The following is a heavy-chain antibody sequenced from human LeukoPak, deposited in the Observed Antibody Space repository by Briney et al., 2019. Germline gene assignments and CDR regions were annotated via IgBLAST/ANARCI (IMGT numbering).Heavy chain of an antibody. CDR3: AKGGPQFFDY. CDR2: FYSGGAT. CDR1: GFLVSANY. J-gene: IGHJ4*02. Sequence: GGSLRLSCAASGFLVSANYMSWVRQTPGKGLEWVSIFYSGGATFYVDSVKGRFTISRDNSKNMLYLQMNSLRAEDTAIYYCAKGGPQFFDYWGQGTLVTVSS. V-gene: IGHV3-53*01. D-gene: IGHD5-24*01.